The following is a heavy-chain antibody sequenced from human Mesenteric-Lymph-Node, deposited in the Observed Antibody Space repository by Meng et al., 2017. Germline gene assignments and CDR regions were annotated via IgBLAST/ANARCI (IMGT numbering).Heavy chain of an antibody. CDR3: ARTNYGDYNWFDP. CDR2: IYYSGST. J-gene: IGHJ5*02. V-gene: IGHV4-31*03. D-gene: IGHD4-17*01. Sequence: QVHLQESGPGLVKPSQTLSLTCTGSGGSISSGGFYWSWIRQHPGKGLEWIGYIYYSGSTYYNPSLRSRVAISIDTSKNQFSLKLTSVTAADTAVYFCARTNYGDYNWFDPWGQGTLVTVSS. CDR1: GGSISSGGFY.